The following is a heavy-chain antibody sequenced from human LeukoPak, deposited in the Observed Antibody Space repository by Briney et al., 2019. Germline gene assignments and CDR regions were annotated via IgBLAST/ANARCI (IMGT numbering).Heavy chain of an antibody. CDR1: GGTFSSYA. J-gene: IGHJ5*02. CDR2: IIPIFGTA. V-gene: IGHV1-69*13. D-gene: IGHD3-22*01. CDR3: ARPTNSGYANWFDP. Sequence: GASVKVSCKASGGTFSSYAISWVRQAPGQGLEWMGGIIPIFGTANYAQKFQGRVTITADESTSTAYMELSSLRSEDTAVYYCARPTNSGYANWFDPWGQGTLVTVSS.